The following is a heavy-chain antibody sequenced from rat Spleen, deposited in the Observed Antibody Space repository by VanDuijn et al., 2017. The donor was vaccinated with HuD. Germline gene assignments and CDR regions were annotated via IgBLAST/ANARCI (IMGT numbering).Heavy chain of an antibody. CDR3: TREGIYYSGDFDY. CDR1: GFSLTDYS. Sequence: EVQLNESGPGLVQPSQTLSLTCTASGFSLTDYSVHCVRQPPGKGLEWMGVMWSGGSTAYNSALNSRLSISRDTSKSQVFLKMNSLQTEDTAIYYCTREGIYYSGDFDYWGQGVMVTVSS. V-gene: IGHV2S63*01. D-gene: IGHD1-1*01. J-gene: IGHJ2*01. CDR2: MWSGGST.